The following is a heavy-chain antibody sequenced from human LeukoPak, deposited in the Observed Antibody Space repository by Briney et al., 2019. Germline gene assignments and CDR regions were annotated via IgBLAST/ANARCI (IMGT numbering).Heavy chain of an antibody. CDR1: GFTFDDYA. V-gene: IGHV3-9*01. CDR3: AKAHVMVIPATINDY. J-gene: IGHJ4*02. CDR2: ISWNSGSI. D-gene: IGHD2-15*01. Sequence: GGSLRLSCAASGFTFDDYAMHWVRQAPGKGLEWVSGISWNSGSIGYADSVKGRFTISRDNSKNTLYLQMNSLRADDTAVYYCAKAHVMVIPATINDYWGQGTLVTVSS.